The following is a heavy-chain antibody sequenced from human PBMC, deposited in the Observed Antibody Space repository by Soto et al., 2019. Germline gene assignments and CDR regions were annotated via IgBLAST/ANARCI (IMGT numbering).Heavy chain of an antibody. CDR3: ARHRPYYDILTGYYKSWYFDY. D-gene: IGHD3-9*01. CDR1: GYSFTSYW. Sequence: GESLKISCKGSGYSFTSYWIGWVRQMPGKGLEWMGIIYPGDSDTRYSPSFQGQVTISADKSISTAYLQWSSLKASDTAMYYCARHRPYYDILTGYYKSWYFDYWGQGTLVTVSS. V-gene: IGHV5-51*01. CDR2: IYPGDSDT. J-gene: IGHJ4*02.